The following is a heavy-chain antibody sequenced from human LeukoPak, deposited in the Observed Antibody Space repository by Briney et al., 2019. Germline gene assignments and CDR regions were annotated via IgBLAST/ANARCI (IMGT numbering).Heavy chain of an antibody. CDR1: GFTFSDFY. CDR2: ISSSGSTI. J-gene: IGHJ6*02. V-gene: IGHV3-11*04. CDR3: ASTYYDFWSGSQSIYYGMDV. Sequence: GGSLRLSCAASGFTFSDFYMSWIRQAPGKGLEWVSYISSSGSTIYYADSVKGRFTISRDNAKNSLYLQMNSLRAEDTAVYYCASTYYDFWSGSQSIYYGMDVWGQGTTVTVSS. D-gene: IGHD3-3*01.